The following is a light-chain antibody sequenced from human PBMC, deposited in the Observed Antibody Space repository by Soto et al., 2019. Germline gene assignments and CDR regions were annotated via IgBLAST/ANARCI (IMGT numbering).Light chain of an antibody. J-gene: IGKJ1*01. V-gene: IGKV3-20*01. CDR1: QTGNNNY. CDR3: QHYGYSQWT. CDR2: GVY. Sequence: IVLTQSPGTLSLSPGERATLSCRASQTGNNNYLAWYQHKSGQAPSLLIYGVYTRASGIPDRFSVSGSGTEFTLTITRLEPEDSAVYFCQHYGYSQWTFGQGTKVEIK.